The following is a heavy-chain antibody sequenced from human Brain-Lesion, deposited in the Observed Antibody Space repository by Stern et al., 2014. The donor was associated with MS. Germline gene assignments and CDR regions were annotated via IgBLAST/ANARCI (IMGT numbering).Heavy chain of an antibody. Sequence: EMQLVESGAEVKKPGESLKISCEASGYLFDDYWIGWVRQMSGRGLELVAIIFPRDSNTRYSPSVQGPVTISADKSISTAYLQWSSLKAPDTAIYYCARSPATPSGYDRFDYWGQGALVTVSS. V-gene: IGHV5-51*03. CDR1: GYLFDDYW. CDR3: ARSPATPSGYDRFDY. CDR2: IFPRDSNT. D-gene: IGHD5-12*01. J-gene: IGHJ4*02.